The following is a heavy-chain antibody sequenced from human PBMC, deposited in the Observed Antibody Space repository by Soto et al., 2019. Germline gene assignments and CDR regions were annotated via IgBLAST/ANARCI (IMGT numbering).Heavy chain of an antibody. Sequence: GGSLRLSCAASGFTFSSYGMHWVRQAPGKGLEWVAVIWYDGSNKYYADSVKGRFTISRDNSKNTLYLQMNSLRAEDTAVYYCARENNDYISGMDVWGQGTTVTVS. D-gene: IGHD4-4*01. CDR3: ARENNDYISGMDV. CDR1: GFTFSSYG. CDR2: IWYDGSNK. J-gene: IGHJ6*02. V-gene: IGHV3-33*01.